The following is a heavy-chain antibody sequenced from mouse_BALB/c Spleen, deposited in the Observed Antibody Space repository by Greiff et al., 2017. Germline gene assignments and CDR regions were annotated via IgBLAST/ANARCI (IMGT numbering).Heavy chain of an antibody. CDR1: GYTFTDYE. V-gene: IGHV1-15*01. J-gene: IGHJ3*01. Sequence: QVQLQQSGAELVRPGASVTLSCKASGYTFTDYEMHWVKQTPVHGLEWIGAIDPETGGTAYNQKFKDKATLTVDKSSSTAYMQLSSLTSEDSAVYYCARRDEYASAFWGAGGLVTVS. CDR3: ARRDEYASAF. CDR2: IDPETGGT. D-gene: IGHD5-1*01.